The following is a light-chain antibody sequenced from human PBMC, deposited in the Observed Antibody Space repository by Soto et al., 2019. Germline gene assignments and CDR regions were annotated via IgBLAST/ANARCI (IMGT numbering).Light chain of an antibody. CDR1: SSDVGGYNY. Sequence: QLVLTQPASVSGSPGQSITISCTGTSSDVGGYNYVSWYQQYPGKAPKLLIYAVTNRPSGISNRFSGSKSGNTASLTISGLQAEDEADYYCSSYTSGTTLCVFGTGTKVTVL. CDR2: AVT. V-gene: IGLV2-14*01. J-gene: IGLJ1*01. CDR3: SSYTSGTTLCV.